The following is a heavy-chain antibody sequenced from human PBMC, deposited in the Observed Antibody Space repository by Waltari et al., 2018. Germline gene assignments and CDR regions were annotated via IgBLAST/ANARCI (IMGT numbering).Heavy chain of an antibody. CDR3: GRSYDFWSGYPVEY. D-gene: IGHD3-3*01. V-gene: IGHV4-59*01. J-gene: IGHJ4*02. CDR1: GDSINXYY. CDR2: VAYNGKT. Sequence: QVQLQESGPGLVKPSETLSLTCSVSGDSINXYYWNWIRQPPGKELEWIGYVAYNGKTNYNPSLKSLVTISVDTSKTQFSLKVTSVTAADTAVYYCGRSYDFWSGYPVEYWGPGSLVTVSS.